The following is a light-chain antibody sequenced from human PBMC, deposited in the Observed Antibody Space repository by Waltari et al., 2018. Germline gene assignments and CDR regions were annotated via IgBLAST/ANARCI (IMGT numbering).Light chain of an antibody. CDR2: HHN. V-gene: IGLV3-1*01. CDR3: QAWDSSTGVI. Sequence: SYELTQPPSVSVSPGRTATLTCSGDKLGDKYASWYQQKPGQSPGLVIYHHNKRPSGIPERLSGSNSGNTATLTIRGTQAMDEADYYCQAWDSSTGVIFGGGTKLTVL. J-gene: IGLJ2*01. CDR1: KLGDKY.